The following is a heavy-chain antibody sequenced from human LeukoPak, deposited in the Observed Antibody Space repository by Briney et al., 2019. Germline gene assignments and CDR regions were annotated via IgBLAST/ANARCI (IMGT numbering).Heavy chain of an antibody. V-gene: IGHV3-49*03. CDR3: TRVKGYYDILTGYSQVGYFNY. D-gene: IGHD3-9*01. J-gene: IGHJ4*02. CDR1: GFTFCDFA. CDR2: IRSRSYGGTT. Sequence: GGSVRLLCTVSGFTFCDFAMRCLRQARGGGGEGLCFIRSRSYGGTTECAASVKGRLTISRDDAKSDAYLQMKRLKTEDTAVYYCTRVKGYYDILTGYSQVGYFNYWGQGTLVTVSS.